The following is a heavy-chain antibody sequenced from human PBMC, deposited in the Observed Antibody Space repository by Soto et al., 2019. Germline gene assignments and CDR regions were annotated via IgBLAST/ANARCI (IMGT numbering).Heavy chain of an antibody. CDR1: GGSISIGTYS. D-gene: IGHD2-15*01. Sequence: SETLSLTCDVSGGSISIGTYSWNWIRQPPGKGLEWIGYIYHSGSFYYNPSLKSRVTISIDRSKNQFSLNLSSVTAADMAVYYCVRASGYCSGGTCFPFDYWGRGTLVTVSS. V-gene: IGHV4-30-2*01. CDR2: IYHSGSF. J-gene: IGHJ4*01. CDR3: VRASGYCSGGTCFPFDY.